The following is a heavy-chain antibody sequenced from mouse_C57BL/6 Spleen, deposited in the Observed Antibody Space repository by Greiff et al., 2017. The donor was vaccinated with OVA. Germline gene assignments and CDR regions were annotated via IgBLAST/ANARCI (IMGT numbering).Heavy chain of an antibody. CDR2: INPNNGGT. J-gene: IGHJ4*01. V-gene: IGHV1-26*01. CDR3: ARSPPYYYAMDY. CDR1: GYTFTDYY. Sequence: EVQLVESGPELVKPGASVKISCKASGYTFTDYYMNWVKQSHGKSLEWIGDINPNNGGTSYNQKFKGKATLTVDKSSSTAYMELRSLTSEDSAVYYCARSPPYYYAMDYWGQGTSVTVSS.